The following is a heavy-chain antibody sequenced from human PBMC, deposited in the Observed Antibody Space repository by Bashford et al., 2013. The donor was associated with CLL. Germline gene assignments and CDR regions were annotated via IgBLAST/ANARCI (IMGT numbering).Heavy chain of an antibody. V-gene: IGHV3-15*03. CDR3: ARVRDPRSWSLDN. D-gene: IGHD6-13*01. CDR2: IKRKASGGTA. J-gene: IGHJ4*02. Sequence: GGSLRLSCILSGVYFNDAWMSWVRQAPGKGLEWVGRIKRKASGGTADYAASVKGRFSISRDDSKNTVYLQMSTLKTEDTAVYYCARVRDPRSWSLDNWGQGTLVTVSS. CDR1: GVYFNDAW.